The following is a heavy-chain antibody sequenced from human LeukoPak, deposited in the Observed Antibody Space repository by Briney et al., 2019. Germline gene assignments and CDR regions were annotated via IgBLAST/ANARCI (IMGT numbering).Heavy chain of an antibody. CDR2: ISSSGSYI. CDR3: ARDREPYCTGGTCYSTGDY. CDR1: GFTFSSCS. J-gene: IGHJ4*02. V-gene: IGHV3-21*06. D-gene: IGHD2-15*01. Sequence: PGGSLRLSCAASGFTFSSCSMNWVRQAPGKGLEWVSSISSSGSYIYYADSVKGRFTISRDNAENSLYLQMNSLRAEDTAVYYCARDREPYCTGGTCYSTGDYWGQGTRVTVSS.